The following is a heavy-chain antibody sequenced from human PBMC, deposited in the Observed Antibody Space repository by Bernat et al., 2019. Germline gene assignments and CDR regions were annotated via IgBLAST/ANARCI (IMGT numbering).Heavy chain of an antibody. CDR3: ARDQRDYDILTGYFFRGAFDI. CDR2: INAGNGNT. V-gene: IGHV1-3*01. CDR1: GYTFTSYA. D-gene: IGHD3-9*01. J-gene: IGHJ3*02. Sequence: QVQLVQSGAEVKKPGASVKVSCKASGYTFTSYAMHWVRQAPGQRLEWMGWINAGNGNTKYSQKFQGRVTITRDTSASTAYMELSSLRSEDTAVYYCARDQRDYDILTGYFFRGAFDIWGQGTMVTVSS.